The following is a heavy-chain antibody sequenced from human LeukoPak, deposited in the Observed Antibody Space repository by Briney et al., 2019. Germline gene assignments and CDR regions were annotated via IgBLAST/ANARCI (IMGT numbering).Heavy chain of an antibody. Sequence: GGSLRLSCVGSGFTFRSHAMSWVRKAPEKGLEFVSGIYENGGTTYYADSVKGRFSISRDNSKNTLYLQMDSLRGEDTAVYYCAKDFRIGYSAHFDYWGQGALVTVSS. CDR2: IYENGGTT. D-gene: IGHD2-21*01. V-gene: IGHV3-23*01. CDR3: AKDFRIGYSAHFDY. CDR1: GFTFRSHA. J-gene: IGHJ4*02.